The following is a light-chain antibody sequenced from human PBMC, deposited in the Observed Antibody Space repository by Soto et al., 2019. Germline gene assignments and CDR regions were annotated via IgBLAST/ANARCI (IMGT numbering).Light chain of an antibody. J-gene: IGKJ1*01. CDR2: GAS. CDR1: QSVSSN. V-gene: IGKV3-20*01. CDR3: QQYGSSQT. Sequence: EIVMTQSPATLSVSPGEGATLSCRASQSVSSNLAWFQQKPGQAPRLRIFGASSRATGIPDRFSGSGSGTDFTLTISRLEPEDFAVYYCQQYGSSQTFGQGTKVDIK.